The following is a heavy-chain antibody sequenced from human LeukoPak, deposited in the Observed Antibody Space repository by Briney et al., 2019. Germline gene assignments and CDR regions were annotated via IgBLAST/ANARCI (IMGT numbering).Heavy chain of an antibody. D-gene: IGHD6-13*01. CDR1: GGSISSYY. CDR2: IYYSGST. J-gene: IGHJ5*02. CDR3: ARMRSSRRTHNWLDP. V-gene: IGHV4-59*01. Sequence: SETLSLTCTVSGGSISSYYWSWIRQPPGKGLEWIGYIYYSGSTNYNPSLKSRVTISVDTSKNQFSLKLSSVTAADTAVYYCARMRSSRRTHNWLDPWGQGTLVTVSS.